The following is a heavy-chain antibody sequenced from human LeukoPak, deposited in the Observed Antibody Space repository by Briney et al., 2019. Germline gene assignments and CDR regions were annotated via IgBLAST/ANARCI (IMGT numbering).Heavy chain of an antibody. CDR2: ISSSSSYI. J-gene: IGHJ4*02. CDR3: ARALRGYSGYPQFDY. CDR1: GFTFSNYW. D-gene: IGHD5-12*01. Sequence: GGSLRLSCAASGFTFSNYWMNWVRQAPGKGLEWVSSISSSSSYIYYADSVKGRFTISRDNAKNSLYLQMNSLRAEDTAVYYCARALRGYSGYPQFDYWGQGTLVTVSS. V-gene: IGHV3-21*01.